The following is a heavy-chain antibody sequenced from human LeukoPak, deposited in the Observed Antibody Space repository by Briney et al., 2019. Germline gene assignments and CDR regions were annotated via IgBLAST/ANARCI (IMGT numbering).Heavy chain of an antibody. V-gene: IGHV3-9*01. CDR2: ISWNSGSI. CDR1: GFTFDDYA. D-gene: IGHD1-26*01. J-gene: IGHJ4*02. Sequence: PGRSLRLSCAASGFTFDDYAMHWVRQAPGKGLEWLSGISWNSGSIGYADSVKGRFTISRDNAKNSLYLQMNSLRAEDTALYYCAKEGDSGSYSYWGQGTLVTVSS. CDR3: AKEGDSGSYSY.